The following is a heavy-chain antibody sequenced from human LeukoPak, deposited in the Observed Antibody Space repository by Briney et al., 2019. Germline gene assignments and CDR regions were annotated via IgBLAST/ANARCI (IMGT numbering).Heavy chain of an antibody. CDR2: IKQDGSEK. J-gene: IGHJ5*02. CDR3: ARDRYYDFWSGFRDNWFDP. V-gene: IGHV3-7*01. CDR1: GFTFSSYW. D-gene: IGHD3-3*01. Sequence: GGSLRLSCAASGFTFSSYWMSWVRQAPGKGLEWVTNIKQDGSEKYYVDSVKGRFTISRDNAKNSLYLQMNSLRAEDTAVYYCARDRYYDFWSGFRDNWFDPWGQGTLVTVSS.